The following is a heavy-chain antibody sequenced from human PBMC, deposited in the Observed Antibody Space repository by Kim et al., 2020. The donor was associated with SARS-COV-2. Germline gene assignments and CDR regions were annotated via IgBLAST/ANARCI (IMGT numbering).Heavy chain of an antibody. CDR3: AGGGDYYDSSGPRGIDY. D-gene: IGHD3-22*01. CDR2: IIPIFGTA. J-gene: IGHJ4*02. V-gene: IGHV1-69*13. CDR1: GGTFSSYA. Sequence: SVKVSCKASGGTFSSYAISWVRQAPGQGLEWMGGIIPIFGTANYAQKFQGRVTITADESTSTAYMELSSLRSEDTAVYYCAGGGDYYDSSGPRGIDYWGQGTLVTVSS.